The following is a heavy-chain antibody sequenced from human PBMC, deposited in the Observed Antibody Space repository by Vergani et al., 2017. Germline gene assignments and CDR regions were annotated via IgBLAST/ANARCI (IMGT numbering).Heavy chain of an antibody. CDR3: AKGSGSYSHFEYFQH. D-gene: IGHD1-26*01. CDR1: GFTFSSYA. J-gene: IGHJ1*01. Sequence: EVQLLESGGGLVQPGGSLRLSCAASGFTFSSYAMSWVRQAPGKGLEWVSAISGSGGSTYYADSVKGRFTISRDNSKNTLYLQMNRLRAEDTAVYYCAKGSGSYSHFEYFQHWGQGTLVTVSS. CDR2: ISGSGGST. V-gene: IGHV3-23*01.